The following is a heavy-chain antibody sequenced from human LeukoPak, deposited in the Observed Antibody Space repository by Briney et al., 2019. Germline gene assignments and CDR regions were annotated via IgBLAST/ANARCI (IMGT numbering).Heavy chain of an antibody. J-gene: IGHJ4*02. D-gene: IGHD3-22*01. CDR1: GGTFSSYA. V-gene: IGHV1-69*05. CDR3: ATYYYDSSGYYYDPHFDY. CDR2: IIPIFGTA. Sequence: SVEVSCKASGGTFSSYAISWVRQAPGQGLEWMGGIIPIFGTANYAQKFQGRVTITTDESTSTAYMELSSLRSEDTAVYYCATYYYDSSGYYYDPHFDYWGQGTLVTVSS.